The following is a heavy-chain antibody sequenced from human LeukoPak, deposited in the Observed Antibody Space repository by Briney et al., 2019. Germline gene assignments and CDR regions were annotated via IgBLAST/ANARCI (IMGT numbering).Heavy chain of an antibody. J-gene: IGHJ4*02. CDR2: INPNSGGT. V-gene: IGHV1-2*02. Sequence: ASVKVSCKASGYTFTSYYMHWVRQAPGQGLEWMGWINPNSGGTNYAQKFQGRVTMTRDTSISTAYMELSRLRSDDTAVYYCARERYCSGGSCRPESWGQGTLVTVSS. D-gene: IGHD2-15*01. CDR3: ARERYCSGGSCRPES. CDR1: GYTFTSYY.